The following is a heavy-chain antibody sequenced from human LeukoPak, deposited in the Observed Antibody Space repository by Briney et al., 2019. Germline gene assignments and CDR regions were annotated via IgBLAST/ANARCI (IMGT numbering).Heavy chain of an antibody. CDR2: IYTSGST. Sequence: PSETLSLTCTVSGGSISSYYWSWIRQPAGKGLEWIGRIYTSGSTNYNPSLKSRVTMSVDTSKNQFSLKLSSVTAADTAVHYCARGIGYGDSDGDFDYWGQGTLVTVSS. J-gene: IGHJ4*02. CDR1: GGSISSYY. D-gene: IGHD4-17*01. CDR3: ARGIGYGDSDGDFDY. V-gene: IGHV4-4*07.